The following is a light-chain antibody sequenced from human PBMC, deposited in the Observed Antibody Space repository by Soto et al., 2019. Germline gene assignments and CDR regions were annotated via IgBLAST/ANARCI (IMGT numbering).Light chain of an antibody. CDR3: ASWDDSRTGSWV. CDR2: RAD. J-gene: IGLJ3*02. Sequence: QSVLTQPPSMSGTPGQRIAISCSGSTSNIGNNSGYWYQHVPGAAPTLLISRADQRPSGVPDRFSGSKSVTSASLAISGLRTEDEADYHCASWDDSRTGSWVFGGGTQLTVL. CDR1: TSNIGNNS. V-gene: IGLV1-47*01.